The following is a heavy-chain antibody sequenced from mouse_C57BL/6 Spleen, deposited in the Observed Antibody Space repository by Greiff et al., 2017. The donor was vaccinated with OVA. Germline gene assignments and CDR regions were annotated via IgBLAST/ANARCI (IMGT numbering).Heavy chain of an antibody. V-gene: IGHV5-4*01. CDR2: ISDGGSYT. CDR3: ARLNYFDY. CDR1: GFTFSSYA. J-gene: IGHJ2*01. Sequence: EVQVVESGGGLVKPGGSLKLSCAASGFTFSSYAMSWVRQTPEKSLEWVATISDGGSYTYYPDNVKGRFTISRDNAKNNLYLQMSHLKSEDTAVYYCARLNYFDYWGQGTTLTVSS.